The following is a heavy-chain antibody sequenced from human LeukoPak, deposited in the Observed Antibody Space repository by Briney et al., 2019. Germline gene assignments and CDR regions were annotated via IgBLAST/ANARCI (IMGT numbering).Heavy chain of an antibody. CDR1: GFTFSSYG. D-gene: IGHD6-13*01. J-gene: IGHJ4*02. CDR2: ISGSGDST. CDR3: ARGPSSSWYGDY. Sequence: PGGSLRLSCAASGFTFSSYGMGWVRQAPGKGLEWVSTISGSGDSTYSADSVKGRFTISRDNSKNTLYLQMNSLRAEDTAVYYCARGPSSSWYGDYWGQGTLVTVSS. V-gene: IGHV3-23*01.